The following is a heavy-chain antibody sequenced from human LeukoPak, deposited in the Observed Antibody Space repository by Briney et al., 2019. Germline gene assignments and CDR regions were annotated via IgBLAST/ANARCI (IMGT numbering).Heavy chain of an antibody. CDR3: AKVGIQLYYFDY. V-gene: IGHV3-23*01. Sequence: GGSLRLSCAVSGFTFSDYYMSWIRQAPGKGLEWVSAISGSGGSTYYADSVKGRFTISRDNSKNTLYLQMNSLRAEDTAVYYCAKVGIQLYYFDYWGQGTLVTVSS. D-gene: IGHD5-18*01. J-gene: IGHJ4*02. CDR1: GFTFSDYY. CDR2: ISGSGGST.